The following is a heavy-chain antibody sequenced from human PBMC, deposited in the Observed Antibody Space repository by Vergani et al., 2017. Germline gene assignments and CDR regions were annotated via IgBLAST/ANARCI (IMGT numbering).Heavy chain of an antibody. V-gene: IGHV3-72*01. D-gene: IGHD2-2*01. J-gene: IGHJ3*02. CDR1: GFTFSSYS. Sequence: EVQLVESGGGFVQPGGSLRLSCAASGFTFSSYSMNWVRQAPGKGLEWVGRTRNKANSYTTEYAESVKGRFTISRDDSKNSLYLQMNSLKIEDTAVYYCARLGYCSSTTCRQAFDIWGQGTMVTVSS. CDR2: TRNKANSYTT. CDR3: ARLGYCSSTTCRQAFDI.